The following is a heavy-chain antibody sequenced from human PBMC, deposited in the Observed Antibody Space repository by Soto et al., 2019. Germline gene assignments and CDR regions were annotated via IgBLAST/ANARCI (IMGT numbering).Heavy chain of an antibody. CDR2: IFSNDEK. CDR3: ALIPVATGEYYFDY. Sequence: QVTLKESGPVLVKPTETLTLTCTVSGFSLSNARMGVSWIRQPPGKALEWLAHIFSNDEKSYSTSLKSRLTISKDTSKSQVVLTMTNMDPVDTSTYYCALIPVATGEYYFDYWGQGTLVTVSS. D-gene: IGHD5-12*01. J-gene: IGHJ4*02. CDR1: GFSLSNARMG. V-gene: IGHV2-26*01.